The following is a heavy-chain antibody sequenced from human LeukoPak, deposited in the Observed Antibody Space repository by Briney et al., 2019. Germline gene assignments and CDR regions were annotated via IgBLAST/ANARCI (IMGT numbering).Heavy chain of an antibody. D-gene: IGHD6-13*01. CDR3: ARSRSSWAYYYGVDV. V-gene: IGHV4-39*07. CDR1: GGSIGSGSYC. CDR2: ICYSGST. Sequence: SETLSLTCSVSGGSIGSGSYCWGWIRQPPGKGLEWIGTICYSGSTNYNPSLKSRVTISVDTSKNQFSLKLSSVTAADTAVYYCARSRSSWAYYYGVDVWGQGTTVTVSS. J-gene: IGHJ6*02.